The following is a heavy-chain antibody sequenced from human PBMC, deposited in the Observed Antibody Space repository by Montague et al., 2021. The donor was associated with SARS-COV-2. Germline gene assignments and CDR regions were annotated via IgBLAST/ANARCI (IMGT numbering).Heavy chain of an antibody. CDR1: GGSISSYY. CDR3: ASPTYYYDSIGSDAFDN. CDR2: ISYSGST. D-gene: IGHD3-22*01. J-gene: IGHJ3*02. V-gene: IGHV4-59*08. Sequence: SETLSLTCTVSGGSISSYYWSWIRQPPGRGLQWIGYISYSGSTNYNPSLKSRVTISVDTSKNQFSLKLSSVTAADTAVYYCASPTYYYDSIGSDAFDNWGQGTMVTVSS.